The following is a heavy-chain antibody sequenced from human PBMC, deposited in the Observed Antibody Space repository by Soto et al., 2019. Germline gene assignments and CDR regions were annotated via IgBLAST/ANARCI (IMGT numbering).Heavy chain of an antibody. D-gene: IGHD6-19*01. J-gene: IGHJ6*02. CDR1: GGSISSYY. V-gene: IGHV4-59*01. CDR2: IYYSGST. CDR3: ARSGYSSGWYLYYYYGMDV. Sequence: PSETLSLTCTVSGGSISSYYWSWIRQPPGKGLEWIGYIYYSGSTNYNPSPKSRVTISVDTSKNQFSLKLSSVTAADTAVYYCARSGYSSGWYLYYYYGMDVWGQGTTVTVSS.